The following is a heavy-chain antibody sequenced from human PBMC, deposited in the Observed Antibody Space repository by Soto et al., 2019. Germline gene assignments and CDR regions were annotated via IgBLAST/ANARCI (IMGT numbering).Heavy chain of an antibody. CDR1: GASISGFY. CDR3: VRDGTKTLRDWFDP. Sequence: XGTLTLTCTVSGASISGFYWSWIRKSAGKGLEWIGRIYATGTTDYNPSLKSRVMMSVDTSKKQFSLKLRSVTAADTAVYYCVRDGTKTLRDWFDPWGQGISVTVSS. V-gene: IGHV4-4*07. J-gene: IGHJ5*02. CDR2: IYATGTT. D-gene: IGHD1-1*01.